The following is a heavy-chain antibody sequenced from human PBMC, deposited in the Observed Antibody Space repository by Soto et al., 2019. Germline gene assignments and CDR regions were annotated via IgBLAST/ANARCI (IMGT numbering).Heavy chain of an antibody. Sequence: GGSLRLSCAASGFTFSSYEMNWVRQAPGKGLEWVSYISSSGSTIYYADSVKGRFTISRDNAKNSLYLQMNSLRAEDTAVYYCARSLITMVRGVILYYYYGMDVWGQGTTVTVSS. CDR1: GFTFSSYE. J-gene: IGHJ6*02. V-gene: IGHV3-48*03. CDR3: ARSLITMVRGVILYYYYGMDV. CDR2: ISSSGSTI. D-gene: IGHD3-10*01.